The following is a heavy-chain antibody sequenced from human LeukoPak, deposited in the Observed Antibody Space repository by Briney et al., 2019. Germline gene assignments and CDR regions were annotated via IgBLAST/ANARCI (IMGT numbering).Heavy chain of an antibody. D-gene: IGHD6-13*01. CDR2: IYTSGST. CDR3: ARDRTYSSSKDAFDI. J-gene: IGHJ3*02. V-gene: IGHV4-61*02. Sequence: SQTLSLTCTVSGGSISSGSYYWSWIRQPAGKGLEWIGRIYTSGSTNYNPSLKSRVTISVDTSKNQFSLKLSSVTAADTAVYYCARDRTYSSSKDAFDIWGQGTMVTVSS. CDR1: GGSISSGSYY.